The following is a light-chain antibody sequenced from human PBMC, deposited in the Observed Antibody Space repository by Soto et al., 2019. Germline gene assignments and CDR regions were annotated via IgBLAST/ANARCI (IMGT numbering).Light chain of an antibody. CDR1: SSDVGGYNY. CDR2: DVS. J-gene: IGLJ1*01. V-gene: IGLV2-14*01. Sequence: QSVVTQPASVSGSPGQSITISCTGTSSDVGGYNYVSWYQQHPGKAPKLMIYDVSNRPSGVSNRFSGSKSGNTASLTISGLQAEDEADYYCSSYTSSSTLDYVFGTGTKVTV. CDR3: SSYTSSSTLDYV.